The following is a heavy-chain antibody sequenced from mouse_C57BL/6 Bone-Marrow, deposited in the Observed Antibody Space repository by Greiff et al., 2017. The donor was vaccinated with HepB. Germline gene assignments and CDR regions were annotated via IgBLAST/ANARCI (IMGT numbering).Heavy chain of an antibody. CDR3: ARDDYDYAMDY. V-gene: IGHV1-82*01. CDR1: GYAFSSSW. D-gene: IGHD2-4*01. Sequence: QVQLQQSGPELVKPGASVKISCKASGYAFSSSWMNWVKQRPGKGLEWIGRIYPGDGDTNYNGKFKGKATLTADNSSSTAYMQLSSLTSEDSAVYFCARDDYDYAMDYWGQGTSVTVSS. CDR2: IYPGDGDT. J-gene: IGHJ4*01.